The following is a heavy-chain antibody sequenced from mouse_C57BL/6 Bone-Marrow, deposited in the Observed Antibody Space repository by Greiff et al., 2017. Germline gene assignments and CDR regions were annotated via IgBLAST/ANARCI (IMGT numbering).Heavy chain of an antibody. CDR3: TRSKLVLDY. Sequence: VQLQQSGAELVRPGASVTLSCKASGYTFTDYEMHWVKQTPVHGLEWIGAIDPETGGTAYNQKFKGKAILTADKSSSTAYMELRSLTSEDSAVYYCTRSKLVLDYWGQGTTLTVSS. J-gene: IGHJ2*01. CDR1: GYTFTDYE. V-gene: IGHV1-15*01. D-gene: IGHD1-3*01. CDR2: IDPETGGT.